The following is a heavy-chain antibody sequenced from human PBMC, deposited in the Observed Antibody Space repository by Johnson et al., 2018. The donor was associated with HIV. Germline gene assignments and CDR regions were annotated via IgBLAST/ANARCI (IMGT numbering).Heavy chain of an antibody. J-gene: IGHJ3*02. Sequence: QVQLVESGGGVVQPGGSLRLSCAASGFTFSSYGMHWVRQAPGKGLEWVAFIRYDGSNKYYADSVQGRFTISRDKSENTLYLQMNRLKTEDTAVYYCTTAKWLLGAFDIWGQGTMVTVSS. CDR3: TTAKWLLGAFDI. D-gene: IGHD3-22*01. CDR1: GFTFSSYG. CDR2: IRYDGSNK. V-gene: IGHV3-30*02.